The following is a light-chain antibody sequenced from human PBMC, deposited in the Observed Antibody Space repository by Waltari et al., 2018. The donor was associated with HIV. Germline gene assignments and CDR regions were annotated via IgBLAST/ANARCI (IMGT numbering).Light chain of an antibody. Sequence: QSALTQPAPVSGSPGQSTTFSCTGTSRDIGSYNLFSWYQQHPGKAPGLMIYEVTKRPSGVSYRLSGSKSGNTASLTISGLQAEDEADYYCCSFAGSTPWVFGGGTKLTVL. CDR2: EVT. CDR3: CSFAGSTPWV. J-gene: IGLJ3*02. V-gene: IGLV2-23*02. CDR1: SRDIGSYNL.